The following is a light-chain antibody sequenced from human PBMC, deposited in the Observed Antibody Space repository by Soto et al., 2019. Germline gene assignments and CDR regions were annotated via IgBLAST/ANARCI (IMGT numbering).Light chain of an antibody. CDR1: QSVSSSY. V-gene: IGKV3-20*01. CDR3: QQYGSSPLYT. CDR2: GAS. Sequence: EIVLTQSPGTLSLSPGERATLSCRASQSVSSSYLAWYQQKPGQAPRLPIYGASSRATGIPDRFSGSGSGTDFTLTISRLEPGDFAVYYCQQYGSSPLYTFGQGTKLEIK. J-gene: IGKJ2*01.